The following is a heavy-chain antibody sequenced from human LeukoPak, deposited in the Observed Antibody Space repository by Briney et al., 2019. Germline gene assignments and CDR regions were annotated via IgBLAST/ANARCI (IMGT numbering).Heavy chain of an antibody. CDR1: GGSISSSNW. D-gene: IGHD3-22*01. V-gene: IGHV4-4*02. CDR3: ASAGHDGIGYKVC. CDR2: IYHSGSA. Sequence: PSETLSLTCTVSGGSISSSNWWSWVRQPPGKGLEGIGEIYHSGSANNIPSLRSRVTISVDKSKNQFSLWLSSVTAAGTAVYYCASAGHDGIGYKVCWGQGTLVTVSS. J-gene: IGHJ4*02.